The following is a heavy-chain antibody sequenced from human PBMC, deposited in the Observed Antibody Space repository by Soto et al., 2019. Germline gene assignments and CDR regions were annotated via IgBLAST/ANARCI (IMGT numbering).Heavy chain of an antibody. J-gene: IGHJ4*02. Sequence: QVQLVESGGGVVQPGRSLRLSCVVSGFTVSSYGMHWVRQAPGKGLEWVAVISRDVGTKYYADSVKGRFTISRDNSRKTLFLEMNSLRGDDMAVYYCTGEVASGYWGQGTLVTVSS. CDR3: TGEVASGY. V-gene: IGHV3-30*03. CDR2: ISRDVGTK. D-gene: IGHD2-8*02. CDR1: GFTVSSYG.